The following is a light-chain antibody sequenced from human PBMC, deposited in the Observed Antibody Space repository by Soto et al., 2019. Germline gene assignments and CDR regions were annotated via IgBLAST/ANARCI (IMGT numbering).Light chain of an antibody. CDR2: EVS. CDR3: SPYTSTRLDYV. J-gene: IGLJ1*01. Sequence: QSALTQPASVSGSPGQSITISCTGTSSDVGGYNYVSWYQQHPGKAPKLMIYEVSNRPSGVSNRFSGSKSGNTASLTISGLQAEDEGDYYFSPYTSTRLDYVLGTGTNLTAL. V-gene: IGLV2-14*01. CDR1: SSDVGGYNY.